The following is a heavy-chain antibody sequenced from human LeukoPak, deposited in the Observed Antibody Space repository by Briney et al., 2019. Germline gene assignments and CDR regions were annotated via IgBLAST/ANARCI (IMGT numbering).Heavy chain of an antibody. CDR1: GFTFSDYT. Sequence: GGSLRLSCAASGFTFSDYTMTWVRQAPGKGLEWVSVIYSGGSTYYADSVKGRFTISRDNSKNTLYLQMNSLRAEDTAVYYCAKARGSRQQLDPVDYWGQGTLVTVSS. V-gene: IGHV3-53*01. J-gene: IGHJ4*02. CDR2: IYSGGST. D-gene: IGHD6-13*01. CDR3: AKARGSRQQLDPVDY.